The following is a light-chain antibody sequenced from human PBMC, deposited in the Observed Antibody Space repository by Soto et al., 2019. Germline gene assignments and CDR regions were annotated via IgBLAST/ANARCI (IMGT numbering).Light chain of an antibody. V-gene: IGKV1-5*03. CDR3: QQYDVYST. J-gene: IGKJ1*01. Sequence: DIQMTQSPSTLSASVGDRVIITCRASQSISGWLAWYQQKPGIAPKLLIYKASTLQDGVPPRFSGSGFGTEFTLTISSLQPDDCGLYYCQQYDVYSTFGQGTRWIS. CDR1: QSISGW. CDR2: KAS.